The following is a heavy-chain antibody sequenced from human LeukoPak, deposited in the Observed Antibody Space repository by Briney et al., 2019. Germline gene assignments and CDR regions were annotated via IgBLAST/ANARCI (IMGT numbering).Heavy chain of an antibody. CDR1: GYTLTELS. V-gene: IGHV1-24*01. CDR2: FDPEDGET. Sequence: ASVKVSCKVSGYTLTELSMHWVRQAPGKGLEWMGGFDPEDGETIYAQKFQGRVTMTRDTSTSTVYMELSSLRSEDTAVYYCARVVVTARDDAFDIWGQGTMVTVSS. D-gene: IGHD2-21*02. J-gene: IGHJ3*02. CDR3: ARVVVTARDDAFDI.